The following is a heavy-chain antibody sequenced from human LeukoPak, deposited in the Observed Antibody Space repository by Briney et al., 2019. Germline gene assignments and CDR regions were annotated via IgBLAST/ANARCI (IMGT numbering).Heavy chain of an antibody. CDR1: GGSITGSY. CDR3: ARRGYSSGFYYFDY. V-gene: IGHV4-59*08. D-gene: IGHD6-19*01. Sequence: SETLSLTCTVSGGSITGSYWSWLRQPPGKGLEYIGYIYYSGSTNYNPSLKSRVTISVDTSKNQFSLKLTSVTAADTAVYYCARRGYSSGFYYFDYWGQGTLVTVSS. J-gene: IGHJ4*02. CDR2: IYYSGST.